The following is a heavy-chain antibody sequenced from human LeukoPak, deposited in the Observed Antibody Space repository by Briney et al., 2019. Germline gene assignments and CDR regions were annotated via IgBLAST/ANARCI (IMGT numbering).Heavy chain of an antibody. V-gene: IGHV3-23*01. CDR2: ISGSGGST. CDR3: AKVPEDGGNPASILWY. CDR1: GFTFSSYG. D-gene: IGHD4-23*01. Sequence: GGSLRLSCAASGFTFSSYGMSWVRQAPGKGLEWVSAISGSGGSTYYADSVKGRFTISRDNTKNTLYLQMNSLRAEDTAVYYCAKVPEDGGNPASILWYWGQGTLVTVSS. J-gene: IGHJ4*02.